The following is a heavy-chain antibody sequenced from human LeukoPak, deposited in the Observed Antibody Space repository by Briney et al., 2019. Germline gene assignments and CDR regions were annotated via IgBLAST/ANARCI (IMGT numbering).Heavy chain of an antibody. CDR2: ISSSNSYI. J-gene: IGHJ4*02. Sequence: GGSLRLSCAASGFTFSSYSMNWVRQAPGKGLEWVSSISSSNSYIYYADSVKGRFTISRDNAKNSLYLQMNSLRAEDTAVYYCAREAVVVAATYDYWGQGTLVTVSS. D-gene: IGHD2-15*01. V-gene: IGHV3-21*01. CDR3: AREAVVVAATYDY. CDR1: GFTFSSYS.